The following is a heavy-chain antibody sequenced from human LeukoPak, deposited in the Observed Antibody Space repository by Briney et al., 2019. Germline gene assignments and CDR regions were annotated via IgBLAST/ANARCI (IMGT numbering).Heavy chain of an antibody. J-gene: IGHJ4*02. CDR1: GFTFTTYW. D-gene: IGHD7-27*01. V-gene: IGHV3-7*01. Sequence: GGSLRLSCAASGFTFTTYWMSWVRQAPGKGLEWVANIKQDGSEKYYVDSVKGRFTISRDNAKNSLYLQMNSLRAEDTAVYYCAREEGGKLGIDYYFDYWGQGILVTVSS. CDR2: IKQDGSEK. CDR3: AREEGGKLGIDYYFDY.